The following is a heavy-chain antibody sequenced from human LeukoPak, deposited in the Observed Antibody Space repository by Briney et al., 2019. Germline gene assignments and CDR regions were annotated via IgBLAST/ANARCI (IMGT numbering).Heavy chain of an antibody. J-gene: IGHJ6*02. V-gene: IGHV3-53*01. CDR1: GFGVTGTY. Sequence: PGGSLRLSCAVSGFGVTGTYMNWVRQAPGKGLEWVSVIYSGGSTYYADSVKGRFTISRDNAKNSLYLQMNSLRAEDTAVYYCARDSGWDTAMSADYYGMDVWGQGTTVTVSS. D-gene: IGHD5-18*01. CDR2: IYSGGST. CDR3: ARDSGWDTAMSADYYGMDV.